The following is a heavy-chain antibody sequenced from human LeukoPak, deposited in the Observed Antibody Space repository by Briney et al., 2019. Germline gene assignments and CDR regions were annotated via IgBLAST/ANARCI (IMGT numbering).Heavy chain of an antibody. D-gene: IGHD3-22*01. CDR2: INPNSGST. CDR1: GYTFTGYY. CDR3: ARVPNYYDSSGYYVDDY. V-gene: IGHV1-2*02. J-gene: IGHJ4*02. Sequence: ASVKVSCKASGYTFTGYYMHWVRQAPGQGLEWMGWINPNSGSTNYAQKFQGRVTMTRDTSISTAYMELSRLRSDDTAVYYCARVPNYYDSSGYYVDDYWGQGTLVTVSS.